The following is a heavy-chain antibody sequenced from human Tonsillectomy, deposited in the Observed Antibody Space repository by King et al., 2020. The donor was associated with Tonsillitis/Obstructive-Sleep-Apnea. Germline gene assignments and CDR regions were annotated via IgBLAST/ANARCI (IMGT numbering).Heavy chain of an antibody. CDR1: GYTFTSYD. Sequence: QLVQSGAEVKKPGASVKVSCKASGYTFTSYDINWVRQAPGQGLEWMGWISAYNGYTNYAQKLQDRVTMTTDTSTSTAYMELRSLRSDDTAVYYCARDSGYNYGNDAFDIWGQGTMVTVSS. CDR3: ARDSGYNYGNDAFDI. CDR2: ISAYNGYT. D-gene: IGHD5-18*01. J-gene: IGHJ3*02. V-gene: IGHV1-18*01.